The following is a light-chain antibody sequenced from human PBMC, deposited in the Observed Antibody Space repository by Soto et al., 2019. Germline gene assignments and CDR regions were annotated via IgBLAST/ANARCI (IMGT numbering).Light chain of an antibody. V-gene: IGKV3-20*01. CDR1: HSVGSNF. CDR2: DAF. J-gene: IGKJ4*01. Sequence: EIVLTQSPGTLSLSPGESVTHSCRASHSVGSNFLGWYQQKPGQAPRLLIYDAFSRATGIPDRFSGGGSGTDFTLTISRLEPEDFAVYYCQQYGRSPITFGGGTKVEIK. CDR3: QQYGRSPIT.